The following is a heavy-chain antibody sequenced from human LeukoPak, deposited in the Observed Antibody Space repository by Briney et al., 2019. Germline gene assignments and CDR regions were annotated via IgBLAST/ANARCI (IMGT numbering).Heavy chain of an antibody. CDR3: ARHLNYYLDY. V-gene: IGHV3-74*01. CDR1: GLPLSPYW. Sequence: GGPLRLSWEAFGLPLSPYWMTWVGQAPGKGLVWVSRISSDGSITGYADSVKGRFTISRDNAKNTLYLQMNSLRAEDTAVYYCARHLNYYLDYWGQGTLVTVSS. D-gene: IGHD3-10*01. J-gene: IGHJ4*02. CDR2: ISSDGSIT.